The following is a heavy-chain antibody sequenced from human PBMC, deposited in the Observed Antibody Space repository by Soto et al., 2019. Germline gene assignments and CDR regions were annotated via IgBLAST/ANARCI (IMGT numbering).Heavy chain of an antibody. D-gene: IGHD3-16*02. V-gene: IGHV4-4*07. J-gene: IGHJ4*02. CDR2: IHDTGRT. CDR3: ARESVSGTYRFDS. Sequence: PSETLSLTCTVSGDSLSTYYWSWIRHPAGERLEWIGRIHDTGRTNYNPSLKSRVTMSVDTSKNQFSLRVNSVTAADTAVYYCARESVSGTYRFDSWGQGTLVTVSS. CDR1: GDSLSTYY.